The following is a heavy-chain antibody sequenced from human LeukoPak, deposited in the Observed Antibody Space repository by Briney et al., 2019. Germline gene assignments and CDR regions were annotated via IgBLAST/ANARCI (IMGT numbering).Heavy chain of an antibody. CDR1: GGSISSSSYY. J-gene: IGHJ6*03. D-gene: IGHD2-15*01. CDR2: IYYSRST. CDR3: ARGEAGGSPYYYYYYMDV. Sequence: PSETLSLTCTVSGGSISSSSYYWGWIRQPPGKGLEWIGSIYYSRSTYYNPSLKSRVTISVDTSKNQFSLRLRSVTAADTAVYYCARGEAGGSPYYYYYYMDVWGKGTTVTVSS. V-gene: IGHV4-39*07.